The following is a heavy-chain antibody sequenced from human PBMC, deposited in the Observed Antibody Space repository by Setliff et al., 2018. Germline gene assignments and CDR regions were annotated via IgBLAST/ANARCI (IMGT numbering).Heavy chain of an antibody. V-gene: IGHV4-34*01. CDR1: GGSFSDYY. J-gene: IGHJ4*02. D-gene: IGHD3-10*01. Sequence: SKTLSLTCAVYGGSFSDYYWSWIRQSPGKGLEWIGEINHSGTTNYNPSLKTRVTISVDTSKNQFSLTLSSVTAADTAVYYCARSLGSGSYYNSRPFYSDYWGQGTLVTVSS. CDR3: ARSLGSGSYYNSRPFYSDY. CDR2: INHSGTT.